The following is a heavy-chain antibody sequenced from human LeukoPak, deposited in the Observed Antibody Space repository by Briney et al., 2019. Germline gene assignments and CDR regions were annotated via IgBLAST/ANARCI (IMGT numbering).Heavy chain of an antibody. Sequence: ASVKVSCKASGYTFTSYGISWVRQAPGQGLEWMGWISAYNGNTNYAQKLQGRVNMTTDTSTSTAYMELRSLRSDDTAVYYCAREGPPPGIAAAGLDYWGQGTLVTVSS. CDR3: AREGPPPGIAAAGLDY. V-gene: IGHV1-18*01. CDR1: GYTFTSYG. D-gene: IGHD6-13*01. CDR2: ISAYNGNT. J-gene: IGHJ4*02.